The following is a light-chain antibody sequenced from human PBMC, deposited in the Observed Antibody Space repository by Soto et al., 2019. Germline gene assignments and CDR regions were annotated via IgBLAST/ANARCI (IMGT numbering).Light chain of an antibody. Sequence: DIVMTQSPLSLPVTPGEPASISCRPSQSLLHSNGYNYLDWYLQKPGQSPQLLIYLGSNRASGVPDRFSGSGSGTDFTLKISRVEAEDVGVYYCMQALQTRGFGGGTKVDIK. V-gene: IGKV2-28*01. J-gene: IGKJ4*01. CDR3: MQALQTRG. CDR1: QSLLHSNGYNY. CDR2: LGS.